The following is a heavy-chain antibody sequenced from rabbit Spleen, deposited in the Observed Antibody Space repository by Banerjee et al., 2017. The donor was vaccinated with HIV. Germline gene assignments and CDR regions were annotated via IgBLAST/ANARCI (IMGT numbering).Heavy chain of an antibody. V-gene: IGHV1S40*01. CDR2: IDPIFGIT. D-gene: IGHD3-1*01. J-gene: IGHJ4*01. CDR3: AREKSGDHGHDL. CDR1: GLDFSSSDW. Sequence: QSLEESGGDLVKPGASLTLTCTASGLDFSSSDWIYWVRQAPGKGLEWIGYIDPIFGITYFANWAKGRFTISKTSSTTVTLQMTSLTVADTATYFCAREKSGDHGHDLWGPGTLFTVS.